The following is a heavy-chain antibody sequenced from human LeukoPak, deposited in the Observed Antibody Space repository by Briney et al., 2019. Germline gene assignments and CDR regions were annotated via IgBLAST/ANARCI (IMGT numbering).Heavy chain of an antibody. J-gene: IGHJ6*02. CDR1: GFTFSNYG. Sequence: GGSLRLSCAASGFTFSNYGIYWVREAPGKGLEWVAFISHDGVNKNYADSVKGRFTISRDNAKNSLYLQMNSLRAEDTAVYYCAFSYGMDVWGQGTTVTVSS. CDR2: ISHDGVNK. CDR3: AFSYGMDV. V-gene: IGHV3-30*03.